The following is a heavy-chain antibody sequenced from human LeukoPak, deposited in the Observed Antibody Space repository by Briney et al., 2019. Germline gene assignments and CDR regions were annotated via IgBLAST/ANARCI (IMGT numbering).Heavy chain of an antibody. Sequence: GGSLRLSCAASGFTFSSYAKSWVRQAPGKGLEWVSAISGSGGSTYYADSVKGRFTISRDNSKNTLYLQMNSLRAEDTAVYYCAKDLGGPQRVMPPLSGWDYWGQGTLVTVSS. CDR2: ISGSGGST. V-gene: IGHV3-23*01. CDR1: GFTFSSYA. D-gene: IGHD3-16*01. CDR3: AKDLGGPQRVMPPLSGWDY. J-gene: IGHJ4*02.